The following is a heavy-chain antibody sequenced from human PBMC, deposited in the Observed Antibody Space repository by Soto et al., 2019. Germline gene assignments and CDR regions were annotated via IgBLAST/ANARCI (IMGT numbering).Heavy chain of an antibody. Sequence: LSLTCDVSGDSISNSYWWTWVRQFPGEGLQWIGEIFRSGNTNYNPPLKNRVNISVDNSNNRFSLMLKSVTAADTAVYFCTRGNFGRGSEYRGQGIRVTVSS. CDR3: TRGNFGRGSEY. J-gene: IGHJ4*02. CDR1: GDSISNSYW. V-gene: IGHV4-4*01. D-gene: IGHD3-3*01. CDR2: IFRSGNT.